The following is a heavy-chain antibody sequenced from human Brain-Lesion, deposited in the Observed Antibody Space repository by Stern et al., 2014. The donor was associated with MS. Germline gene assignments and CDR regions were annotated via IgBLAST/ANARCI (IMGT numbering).Heavy chain of an antibody. CDR1: GFTFSTYW. CDR2: INGDGSRT. CDR3: ARAHVDTWDWFDP. Sequence: EVQLVESGGDLVQPGGSLRLSCTASGFTFSTYWIHWVRQAPGKGLVWVSRINGDGSRTSYADSVKGRFTISRDNAKNTLYVQMNSLRVEDTAVYYCARAHVDTWDWFDPWGQGTLVTVSS. J-gene: IGHJ5*02. D-gene: IGHD5-18*01. V-gene: IGHV3-74*02.